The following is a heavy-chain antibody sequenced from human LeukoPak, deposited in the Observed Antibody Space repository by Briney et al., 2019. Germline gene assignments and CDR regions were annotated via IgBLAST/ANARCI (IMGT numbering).Heavy chain of an antibody. D-gene: IGHD3-3*01. CDR2: IYHSGST. Sequence: PSETLSLTCAVSGYSISSGYYWGWIRQPPGKGLEWIVSIYHSGSTYSNPSLKSRVTISVDTSKIQLSLKLSSVTAADTAVYYCARDTYDFWSGYWPNWGQGNLVTVSS. CDR3: ARDTYDFWSGYWPN. CDR1: GYSISSGYY. J-gene: IGHJ4*02. V-gene: IGHV4-38-2*02.